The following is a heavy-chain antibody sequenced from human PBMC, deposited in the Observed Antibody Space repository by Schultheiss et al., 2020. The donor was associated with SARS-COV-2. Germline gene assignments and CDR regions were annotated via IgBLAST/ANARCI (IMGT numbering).Heavy chain of an antibody. V-gene: IGHV3-15*01. Sequence: GESLKISCAASGFTFSSYAMSWVRQAPGKGLEWVGRIKSKTDGGTTDYAAPVKGRFTISRDDSKNTLYLQMNSLRAEDTAVYYCARGYGGDYWGQGTLVTVSS. J-gene: IGHJ4*02. D-gene: IGHD4-23*01. CDR2: IKSKTDGGTT. CDR1: GFTFSSYA. CDR3: ARGYGGDY.